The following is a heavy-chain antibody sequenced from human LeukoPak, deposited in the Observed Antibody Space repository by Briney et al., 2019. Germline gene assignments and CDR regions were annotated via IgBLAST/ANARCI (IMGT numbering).Heavy chain of an antibody. CDR3: ARDPYAGGTKFDY. Sequence: SETLSLTCTVSGGSMTNYYWSWIRQPAGKGLEWIGRIYSSGTTDYNASLKSRVTMSIDTSKNQFSLNLRSVTAADTAVYYCARDPYAGGTKFDYWGQGNLVTVSS. V-gene: IGHV4-4*07. D-gene: IGHD1-26*01. CDR2: IYSSGTT. J-gene: IGHJ4*02. CDR1: GGSMTNYY.